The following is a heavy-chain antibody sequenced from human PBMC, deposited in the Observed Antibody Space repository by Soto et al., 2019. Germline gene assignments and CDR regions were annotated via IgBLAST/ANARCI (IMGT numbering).Heavy chain of an antibody. CDR1: GGSISSGGYY. CDR2: IYYSGST. J-gene: IGHJ6*02. CDR3: TRGGSNYYGMDV. V-gene: IGHV4-31*03. D-gene: IGHD3-10*01. Sequence: NPSETLSLTCTVSGGSISSGGYYWSWIRQHPGKGLEWIGYIYYSGSTYYNPSLKSRVTISVDTSKNQFSLKLSSVTAADTAVYYCTRGGSNYYGMDVWGQGTTVTVSS.